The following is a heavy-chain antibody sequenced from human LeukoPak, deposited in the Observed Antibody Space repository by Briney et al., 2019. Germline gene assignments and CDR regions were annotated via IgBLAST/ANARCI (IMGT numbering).Heavy chain of an antibody. CDR1: GFTLSSYE. CDR3: ARVRGYYYMDV. Sequence: PGGSLRLSRARSGFTLSSYEMSWVRQAPGKGLEWVSYISTSGGTTYYAASVKGRFTISRDIAENSLYLQMNSLRGEDTAIYYCARVRGYYYMDVWGKGTTVTVSS. D-gene: IGHD3-10*01. V-gene: IGHV3-48*03. CDR2: ISTSGGTT. J-gene: IGHJ6*03.